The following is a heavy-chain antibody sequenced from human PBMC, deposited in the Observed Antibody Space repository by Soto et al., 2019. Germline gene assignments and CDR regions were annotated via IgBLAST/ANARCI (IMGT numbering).Heavy chain of an antibody. D-gene: IGHD3-10*01. Sequence: GGSLRLSCAASGFTFSSFAMSWVRQAPGKGLEWVSAINDSGGSTYSADSVKGRFTISRDNSKNTLYLQMNSLRADDTAVYYCARRSDASGSYFDSWIQGTLVTVSS. V-gene: IGHV3-23*01. CDR2: INDSGGST. J-gene: IGHJ4*02. CDR3: ARRSDASGSYFDS. CDR1: GFTFSSFA.